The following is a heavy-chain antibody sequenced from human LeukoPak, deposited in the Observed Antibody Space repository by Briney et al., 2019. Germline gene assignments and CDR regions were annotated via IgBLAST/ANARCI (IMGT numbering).Heavy chain of an antibody. Sequence: GGSLRLSCAASGFTFSTYGMHWVRQAPGRGLEWVAVMWFDGSNKYNADSVRGRFTISRDNSKNTLYLEMNSLRDEDTAVYYCAKASGRYCSRTRCQAPLDYWGQGTLVTVSS. V-gene: IGHV3-33*06. CDR3: AKASGRYCSRTRCQAPLDY. D-gene: IGHD2-2*01. CDR2: MWFDGSNK. CDR1: GFTFSTYG. J-gene: IGHJ4*02.